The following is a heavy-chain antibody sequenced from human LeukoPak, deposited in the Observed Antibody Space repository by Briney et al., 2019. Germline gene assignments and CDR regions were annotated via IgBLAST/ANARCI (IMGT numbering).Heavy chain of an antibody. D-gene: IGHD3-22*01. V-gene: IGHV4-38-2*02. J-gene: IGHJ4*02. CDR1: GGSISSYY. Sequence: SETLSLTCTVSGGSISSYYWSWIRQPPGKGLEWIGSIYHSGSTYYNPSLKSRVTISVDTSKNQFSLKLSSVTAADTAVYYCARDGIYDSSGYTQTDYWGQGTLVTVSS. CDR2: IYHSGST. CDR3: ARDGIYDSSGYTQTDY.